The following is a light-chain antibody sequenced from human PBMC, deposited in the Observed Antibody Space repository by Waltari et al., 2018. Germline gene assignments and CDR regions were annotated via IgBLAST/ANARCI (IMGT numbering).Light chain of an antibody. J-gene: IGKJ1*01. CDR2: KAS. CDR1: QGLSNN. CDR3: QHGYGTPWT. V-gene: IGKV1-NL1*01. Sequence: DIQMTQSPSSLSASVGDRVTITCQASQGLSNNLAWYQQKPGKVPKLLIYKASTLQSGVPSRFSGSGSGTDCTLTISSLQPEDFATYYCQHGYGTPWTFGQGTKVEIK.